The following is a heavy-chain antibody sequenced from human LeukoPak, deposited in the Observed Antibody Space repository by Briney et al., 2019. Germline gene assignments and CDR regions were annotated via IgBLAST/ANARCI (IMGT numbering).Heavy chain of an antibody. V-gene: IGHV3-30-3*01. CDR1: GFTFSSYA. Sequence: GGSLRLSCAASGFTFSSYAMHWVRQAPGKGLEWVAVISYDGSNKYYADSVKGRFTISRDNSKNTLYLQMNSLRAEDTAVYYCARGNGDYVIDYWGQGTLVTVSS. CDR3: ARGNGDYVIDY. CDR2: ISYDGSNK. D-gene: IGHD4-17*01. J-gene: IGHJ4*02.